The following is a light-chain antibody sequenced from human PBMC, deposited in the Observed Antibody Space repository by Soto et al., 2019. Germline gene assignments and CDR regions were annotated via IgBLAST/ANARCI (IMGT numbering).Light chain of an antibody. J-gene: IGKJ1*01. V-gene: IGKV1-5*01. CDR3: QQYNSIWVE. Sequence: DIQMTQSPSTLSASVGDRVTITCRASQSISSWLAWYQQKPGKAPKLLIYDASSLESGVPSRFSGSGSGTEFTLTISSLLPDDFATYYCQQYNSIWVEFGQGTKVDIK. CDR1: QSISSW. CDR2: DAS.